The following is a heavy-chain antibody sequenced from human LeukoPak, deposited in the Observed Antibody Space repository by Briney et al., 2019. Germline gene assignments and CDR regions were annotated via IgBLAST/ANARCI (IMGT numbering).Heavy chain of an antibody. V-gene: IGHV4-61*10. CDR3: ARGIRSYPSGRKTYYMDV. J-gene: IGHJ6*03. CDR2: INHSGST. D-gene: IGHD1-26*01. Sequence: SETLSLTCTVSGGSISSGSYNWSWIRQPAGKGLEWIGEINHSGSTNYNPSLKSRVTISVDTSKNQFSLKLSSVTAADTAVYYCARGIRSYPSGRKTYYMDVWGKGTTVTVSS. CDR1: GGSISSGSYN.